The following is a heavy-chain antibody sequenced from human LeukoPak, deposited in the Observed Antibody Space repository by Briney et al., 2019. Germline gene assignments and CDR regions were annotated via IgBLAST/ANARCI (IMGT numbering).Heavy chain of an antibody. V-gene: IGHV4-59*01. CDR1: GGSISSYY. D-gene: IGHD4-17*01. CDR3: ARARTTVTTDWYYGMDV. J-gene: IGHJ6*02. Sequence: SETLSLACTVSGGSISSYYWSWIRQPPGKGLEWIGYIYYSGSTTYNPSLKSRAAISVDTSKNQFSLKLSSVTAADTAVYYCARARTTVTTDWYYGMDVWGQGTTVTVSS. CDR2: IYYSGST.